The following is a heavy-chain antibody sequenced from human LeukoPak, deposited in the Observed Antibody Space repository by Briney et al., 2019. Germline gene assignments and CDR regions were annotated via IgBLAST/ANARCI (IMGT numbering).Heavy chain of an antibody. CDR3: ARGGRITMIVVVPGAFDI. V-gene: IGHV1-2*02. CDR1: GYTFTGYY. J-gene: IGHJ3*02. CDR2: INPNSGGT. D-gene: IGHD3-22*01. Sequence: ASVKVSCKASGYTFTGYYMHWVRQAPGQGLEWMGWINPNSGGTNYAQKFQGRVIMTRDTSISTAYMELSRLRSDDTAVYYCARGGRITMIVVVPGAFDIWGQGTMVTVSS.